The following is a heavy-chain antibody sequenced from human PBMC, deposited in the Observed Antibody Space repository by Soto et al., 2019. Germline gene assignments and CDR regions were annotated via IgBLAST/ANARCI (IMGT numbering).Heavy chain of an antibody. CDR2: ISGSGGST. V-gene: IGHV3-23*01. CDR3: AKAFAIVVVTYFDY. D-gene: IGHD3-22*01. J-gene: IGHJ4*02. CDR1: GFTFSSYA. Sequence: GGSLRPSCAASGFTFSSYAMSWVRQAPGKGLEWVSAISGSGGSTYYADSVKGRFTISRDNSKNTLYLQMNSLRAEDTAVYYCAKAFAIVVVTYFDYWGQGTLVTVSS.